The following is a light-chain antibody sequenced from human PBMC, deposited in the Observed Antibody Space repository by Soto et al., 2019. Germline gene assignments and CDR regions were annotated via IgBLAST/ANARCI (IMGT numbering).Light chain of an antibody. Sequence: DIQMTQSPSTLSASVGDRVTITCRASQSSSTWLAWYQQKPGKAPKLLIYDASSLESGVSSRFSGSGSGTEFTLTISRLQPDDFATYYCQRYNSYWKFGQGTTVEI. J-gene: IGKJ1*01. CDR1: QSSSTW. CDR2: DAS. V-gene: IGKV1-5*01. CDR3: QRYNSYWK.